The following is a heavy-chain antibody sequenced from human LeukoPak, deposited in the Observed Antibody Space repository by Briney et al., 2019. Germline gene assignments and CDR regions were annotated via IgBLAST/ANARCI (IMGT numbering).Heavy chain of an antibody. V-gene: IGHV3-21*01. CDR3: ARDLSVEQLELQH. CDR1: GFTFSSYS. J-gene: IGHJ1*01. CDR2: ISSSSSYM. Sequence: GGSLRLSCAASGFTFSSYSMNWVRQAPGKGLEWVSSISSSSSYMYYADLVKGRFTISRDNAKNSLYLQMNSLRAEDTAVYYCARDLSVEQLELQHWGQGTLVTVSS. D-gene: IGHD6-6*01.